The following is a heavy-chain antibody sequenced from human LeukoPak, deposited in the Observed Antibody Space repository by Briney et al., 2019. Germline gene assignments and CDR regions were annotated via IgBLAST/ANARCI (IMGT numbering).Heavy chain of an antibody. V-gene: IGHV3-48*03. CDR2: ISSSGSPI. CDR3: ARDGYYDYWSGPLDY. CDR1: GFTFSSYE. J-gene: IGHJ4*02. Sequence: GGSLRLSCAASGFTFSSYEMNWVRQAPGKGLEWVSYISSSGSPIYYADSVEGRFTISRDNAKNSLYLQMDSLRAEDTAVYYCARDGYYDYWSGPLDYWGQGTLVTVSS. D-gene: IGHD3-3*01.